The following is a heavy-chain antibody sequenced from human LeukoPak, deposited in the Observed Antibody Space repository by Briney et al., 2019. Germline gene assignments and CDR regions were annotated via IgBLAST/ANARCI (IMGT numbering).Heavy chain of an antibody. J-gene: IGHJ4*02. Sequence: ASVKVSCKASGYTFTSYGISWVRQAPRQGLEWMGWISAYNGNTNYAQKLQGRVTMTTDTSTSTACMELRSMRYDDTAVYYCARDSITGTTADYWGQGTLVTVSS. CDR2: ISAYNGNT. CDR3: ARDSITGTTADY. V-gene: IGHV1-18*01. CDR1: GYTFTSYG. D-gene: IGHD1-7*01.